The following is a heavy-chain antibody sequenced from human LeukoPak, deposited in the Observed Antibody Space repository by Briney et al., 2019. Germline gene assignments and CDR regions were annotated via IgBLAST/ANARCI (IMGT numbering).Heavy chain of an antibody. Sequence: PSETLSLTCTVSGGSISSSSYYWGWIRQPPGKGLEWIGSIYYSGSTYYNPSLKSRVTISVDTSKNQFSLKLSSVTAADTAVYYCARLYWDMTTVTLDAFDIWGQGTMVTVSS. CDR1: GGSISSSSYY. CDR3: ARLYWDMTTVTLDAFDI. D-gene: IGHD4-17*01. CDR2: IYYSGST. J-gene: IGHJ3*02. V-gene: IGHV4-39*01.